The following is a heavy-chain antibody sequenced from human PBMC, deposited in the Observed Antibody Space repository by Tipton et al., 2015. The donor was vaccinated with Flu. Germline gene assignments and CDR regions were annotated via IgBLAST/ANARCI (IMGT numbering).Heavy chain of an antibody. D-gene: IGHD6-19*01. J-gene: IGHJ3*02. CDR1: GFTFSSYW. CDR2: INADGSST. Sequence: SLRLSCGASGFTFSSYWMHWVRQTPGKGLVWVSRINADGSSTTYADSVKGRFTVSRDNAKNTLYLRMNSLRVEDTAVYYCANSQWLPDDILNIWGQGTMVVVSS. V-gene: IGHV3-74*01. CDR3: ANSQWLPDDILNI.